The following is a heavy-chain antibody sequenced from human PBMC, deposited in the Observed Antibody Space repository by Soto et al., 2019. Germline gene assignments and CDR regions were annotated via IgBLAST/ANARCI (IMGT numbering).Heavy chain of an antibody. Sequence: QITLKESGPPLVKPTQTLTLTCTFSGFSVSTRGVGVGWIRQPPGKALEWLALIYWDDDKRYRPSLKSRLSLTQDTSKKQVVLTMTNMDPVDTGTYYCAHKEDGYRGFKYWGQGTLVTVSS. J-gene: IGHJ4*02. CDR2: IYWDDDK. CDR1: GFSVSTRGVG. CDR3: AHKEDGYRGFKY. D-gene: IGHD5-12*01. V-gene: IGHV2-5*02.